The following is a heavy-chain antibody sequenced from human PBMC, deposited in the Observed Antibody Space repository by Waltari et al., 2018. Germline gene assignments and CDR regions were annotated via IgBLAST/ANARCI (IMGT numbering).Heavy chain of an antibody. Sequence: ELQLVESGGGLVQPGGSLRLSCAASGFTFSDHYMDWVRQAPGKGREWVGRTRNKAKSYTTEYAASVKGRFTISRDDSKNSLYLQMNSLQTEDTAVYYCARVYSSSWSGSYFDCWGQGTLVTVSS. D-gene: IGHD6-13*01. CDR2: TRNKAKSYTT. CDR3: ARVYSSSWSGSYFDC. J-gene: IGHJ4*02. CDR1: GFTFSDHY. V-gene: IGHV3-72*01.